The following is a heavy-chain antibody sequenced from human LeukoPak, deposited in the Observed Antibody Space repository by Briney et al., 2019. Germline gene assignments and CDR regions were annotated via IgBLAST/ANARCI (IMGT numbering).Heavy chain of an antibody. CDR3: ARDLVTVTKEFDI. CDR2: ISYIGTA. CDR1: GDSFSSHY. V-gene: IGHV4-59*11. Sequence: KPSETLSLTCAVSGDSFSSHYWTWIRQPPGRGLEWIGYISYIGTANYTPSLKSRVTISIDTSKNHFSLKLSSVTTADTAVYYWARDLVTVTKEFDIWGLGTMVSVSS. J-gene: IGHJ3*02. D-gene: IGHD4-17*01.